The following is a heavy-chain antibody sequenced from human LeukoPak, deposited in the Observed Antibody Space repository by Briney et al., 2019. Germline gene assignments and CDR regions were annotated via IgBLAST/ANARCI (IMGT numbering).Heavy chain of an antibody. V-gene: IGHV4-39*01. Sequence: PSETLSLTCTVSGGSISSSSYYWGWIRQPPGTGLEWIGSIYYSGSTYYNPSLKSRVTISVDTSKNQFSLKLSSVTAADTAVYYCARLSGSYYSDFDYWGQGTLVTVSS. D-gene: IGHD1-26*01. J-gene: IGHJ4*02. CDR3: ARLSGSYYSDFDY. CDR2: IYYSGST. CDR1: GGSISSSSYY.